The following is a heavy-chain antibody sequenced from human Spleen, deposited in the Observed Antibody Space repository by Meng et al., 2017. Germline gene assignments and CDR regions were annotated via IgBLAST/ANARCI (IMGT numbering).Heavy chain of an antibody. V-gene: IGHV3-53*01. J-gene: IGHJ5*02. CDR2: ISSGDST. CDR1: GFTFSNAW. D-gene: IGHD1-26*01. Sequence: GESLKISCAASGFTFSNAWMIWVRQAPGKGLEWVSGISSGDSTYYADSVKGRFTVSRDNSKNIVYLQMNSLRAEDTAVYYCGRDLGKCGVGATPDPWGQGTLVTVSS. CDR3: GRDLGKCGVGATPDP.